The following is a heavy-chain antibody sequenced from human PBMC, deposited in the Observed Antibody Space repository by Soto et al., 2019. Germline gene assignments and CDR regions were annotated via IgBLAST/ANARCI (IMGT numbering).Heavy chain of an antibody. J-gene: IGHJ4*02. Sequence: QVQLVESGGGVVQPGRSLRLSCAASGFTFSSYAMQGVRQAPGKGLEWVAVISYDGSNKYYAESVKGRFTISRDNSKNTLYLQMNSLRAEDTAVYYCASPDYCSGSYPDYWGQGTLVTVSS. CDR2: ISYDGSNK. D-gene: IGHD3-10*01. CDR1: GFTFSSYA. V-gene: IGHV3-30-3*01. CDR3: ASPDYCSGSYPDY.